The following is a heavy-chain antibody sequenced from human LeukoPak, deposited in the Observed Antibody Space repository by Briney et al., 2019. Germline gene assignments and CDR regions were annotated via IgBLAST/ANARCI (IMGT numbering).Heavy chain of an antibody. CDR3: AKDWHTVTSFDY. Sequence: GGSLRLSCAASGITFGSYGMHWVRQAPGKGLEWVAVISYDGRNKYYVDSVKGRFTISRDNSKNTLYLQMNSLRAEDTAVYYCAKDWHTVTSFDYWGQGTLVTVSS. CDR1: GITFGSYG. V-gene: IGHV3-30*18. CDR2: ISYDGRNK. J-gene: IGHJ4*02. D-gene: IGHD4-17*01.